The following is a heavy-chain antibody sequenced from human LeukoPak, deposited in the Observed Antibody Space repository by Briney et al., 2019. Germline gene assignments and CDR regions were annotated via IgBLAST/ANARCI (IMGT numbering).Heavy chain of an antibody. CDR2: INPNSGGT. Sequence: ASVMVSCKASGYTFTGYYMHWVRQAPGQGLEWMGWINPNSGGTNYAQKFQGRVTMTRDTSISTAYMELSRLRSDDTAVYYCARDAAAGTSPYYYYYYMDVWGKGTTVTVSS. J-gene: IGHJ6*03. V-gene: IGHV1-2*02. CDR3: ARDAAAGTSPYYYYYYMDV. D-gene: IGHD6-13*01. CDR1: GYTFTGYY.